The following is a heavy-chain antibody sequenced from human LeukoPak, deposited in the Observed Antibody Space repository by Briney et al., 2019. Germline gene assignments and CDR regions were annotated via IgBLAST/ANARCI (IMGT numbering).Heavy chain of an antibody. J-gene: IGHJ4*02. CDR3: ARWANQLLYDY. Sequence: PSQTLSLTCTVSGGSISSGGYYWSWIRQHPGKGPEWIGYIYYSGSTYYNPSLKSRVTISVDTSKNQFSLKLSSVTAADTAVYYCARWANQLLYDYWGQGTLVTVSS. V-gene: IGHV4-31*03. CDR1: GGSISSGGYY. D-gene: IGHD2-2*02. CDR2: IYYSGST.